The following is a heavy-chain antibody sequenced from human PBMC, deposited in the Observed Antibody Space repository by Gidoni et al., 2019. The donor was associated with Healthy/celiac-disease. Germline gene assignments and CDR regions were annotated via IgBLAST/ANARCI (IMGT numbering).Heavy chain of an antibody. CDR3: ARGVLMSSSSWYFAY. CDR2: ISYDGSNK. J-gene: IGHJ4*02. V-gene: IGHV3-30-3*01. D-gene: IGHD6-13*01. Sequence: QVQLVESGGGVVQPGRSLRLSCAASGVTFSSYAMHWVRQAPGTGLEWVAVISYDGSNKYYADSVKGRFTISRDHSKNTLYLQMNSLRAEDTAVYYCARGVLMSSSSWYFAYWGQGTLVTVSS. CDR1: GVTFSSYA.